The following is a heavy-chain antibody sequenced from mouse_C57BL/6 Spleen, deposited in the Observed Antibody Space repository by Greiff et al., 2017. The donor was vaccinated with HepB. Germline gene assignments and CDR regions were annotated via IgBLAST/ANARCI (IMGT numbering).Heavy chain of an antibody. V-gene: IGHV1-7*01. J-gene: IGHJ4*01. CDR1: GYTFTSYW. CDR2: INPSSGYT. D-gene: IGHD1-2*01. CDR3: ARRLYYGGGAMDD. Sequence: QVQLQQSGAELAKPGASVKLSCKASGYTFTSYWMHWVKQRPGQGLEWIGYINPSSGYTKYNQKFKDKAKLTADKSSSTAYMQLSSLTYEDSAVYYCARRLYYGGGAMDDWGQGTSVTVSS.